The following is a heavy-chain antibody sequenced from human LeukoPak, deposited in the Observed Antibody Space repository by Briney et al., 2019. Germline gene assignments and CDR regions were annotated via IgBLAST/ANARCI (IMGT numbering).Heavy chain of an antibody. CDR3: ARDYGGNHNSGYWYFDL. CDR2: IYTSGST. Sequence: SETLSLTCTVSGGSISSYYWSWIRQPAGKGLEWIGRIYTSGSTNYNPSLKSRVTMSVDTSKNQFSLKLSSVTAADTAVYYCARDYGGNHNSGYWYFDLWGRGTLVTISS. CDR1: GGSISSYY. J-gene: IGHJ2*01. V-gene: IGHV4-4*07. D-gene: IGHD4-23*01.